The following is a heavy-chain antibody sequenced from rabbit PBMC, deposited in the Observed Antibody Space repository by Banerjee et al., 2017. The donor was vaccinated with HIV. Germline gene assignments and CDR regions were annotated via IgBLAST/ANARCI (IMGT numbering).Heavy chain of an antibody. D-gene: IGHD7-1*01. CDR1: GFDFSGDV. Sequence: QEQLMESGGGLVTLGGSLKLSCKASGFDFSGDVMCWVRQAPGKGLDLIACINTGSGSTWYASWAKGRFTISKTSSTTVDLKMTSLTAADTATYFCARAAGYAGYGAGYFDLWGQGTLVTVS. CDR3: ARAAGYAGYGAGYFDL. CDR2: INTGSGST. J-gene: IGHJ4*01. V-gene: IGHV1S42*01.